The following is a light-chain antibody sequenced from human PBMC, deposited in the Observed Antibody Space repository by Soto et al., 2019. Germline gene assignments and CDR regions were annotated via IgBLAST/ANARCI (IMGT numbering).Light chain of an antibody. CDR1: QSVLYSSNNKNY. CDR3: QQYYSTPYT. V-gene: IGKV4-1*01. Sequence: DIVMTQSPDSLAVSLGERATINCKSCQSVLYSSNNKNYLAWYQQKPGQPAKLLIYWASTRESGVPDRFSGSGSGTDFTLTISSLQAEDVAVYYCQQYYSTPYTFGQGTKLEIK. CDR2: WAS. J-gene: IGKJ2*01.